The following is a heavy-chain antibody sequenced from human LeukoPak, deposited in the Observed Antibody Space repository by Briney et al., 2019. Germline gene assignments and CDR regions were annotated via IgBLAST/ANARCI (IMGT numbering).Heavy chain of an antibody. V-gene: IGHV3-23*01. CDR2: ISGSGGST. CDR3: AKVGIVGATFYLYYYMDV. D-gene: IGHD1-26*01. Sequence: PGGSLRLSCAASGFTFSSYAMSWVRQAPGKGLEWVSAISGSGGSTYYADSVKGRFTISRDNSKNTLYLQMNSLRAEDTAVYYCAKVGIVGATFYLYYYMDVWGKGTTVTVSS. CDR1: GFTFSSYA. J-gene: IGHJ6*03.